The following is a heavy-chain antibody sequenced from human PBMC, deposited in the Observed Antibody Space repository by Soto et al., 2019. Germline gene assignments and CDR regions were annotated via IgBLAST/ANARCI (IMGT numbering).Heavy chain of an antibody. J-gene: IGHJ4*02. Sequence: EGSRRLSCTASGFTLSTHGMSWVRQSPDKGLEWVAVISDDGKSQYYADSVLGRFTISRDNSRNTLSLQMDSLTTEDTAVYFCAKDVTQWLAHFDSWGQGTLVTVSS. CDR1: GFTLSTHG. D-gene: IGHD6-19*01. CDR3: AKDVTQWLAHFDS. CDR2: ISDDGKSQ. V-gene: IGHV3-30*18.